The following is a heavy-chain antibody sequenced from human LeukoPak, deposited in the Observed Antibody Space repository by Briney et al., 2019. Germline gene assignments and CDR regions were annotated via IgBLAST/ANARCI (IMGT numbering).Heavy chain of an antibody. V-gene: IGHV4-39*01. J-gene: IGHJ4*02. CDR3: ARGSRITMIVVVITHYYFDY. CDR2: IYYSGST. D-gene: IGHD3-22*01. CDR1: GGSISSSSYY. Sequence: SETLSLTCTVSGGSISSSSYYWGWIRQPPGKGLEWIGSIYYSGSTYYNPSLKSRVTISVDTSKNQFSLKLSSVTAADTAVYYCARGSRITMIVVVITHYYFDYWGQGTLVTVSS.